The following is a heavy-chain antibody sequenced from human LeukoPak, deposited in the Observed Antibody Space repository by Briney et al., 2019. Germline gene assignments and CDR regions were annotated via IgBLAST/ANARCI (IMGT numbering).Heavy chain of an antibody. CDR3: ARGESRGYCSSTSCYGYLNWFDP. J-gene: IGHJ5*02. D-gene: IGHD2-2*01. Sequence: ASVKVSCKASGYTFTGYYMHWVRQAPGQGLEWMGRINPNSGGTNYAQKFQGRVTMTRDTSISTAYMGLSRLRSDDTAVYYCARGESRGYCSSTSCYGYLNWFDPWGQGTLVTVSS. CDR1: GYTFTGYY. V-gene: IGHV1-2*06. CDR2: INPNSGGT.